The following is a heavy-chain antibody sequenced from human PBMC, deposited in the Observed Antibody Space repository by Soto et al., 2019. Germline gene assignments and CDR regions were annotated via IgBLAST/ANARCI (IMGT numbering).Heavy chain of an antibody. J-gene: IGHJ6*02. CDR1: GGAFSDYT. CDR2: IIPIYDTA. CDR3: ASNGTRSDTGYSYGIDD. D-gene: IGHD1-7*01. V-gene: IGHV1-69*13. Sequence: SVTVSCTASGGAFSDYTINWVRQARGQRLEWMEGIIPIYDTANYAARFQGRVTITADESTNKSYMEVSSLRAEDTAAYFCASNGTRSDTGYSYGIDDWGQGTMVTVSS.